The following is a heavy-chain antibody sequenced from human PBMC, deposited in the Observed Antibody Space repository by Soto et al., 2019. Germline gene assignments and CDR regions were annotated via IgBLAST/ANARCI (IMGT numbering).Heavy chain of an antibody. D-gene: IGHD3-10*01. Sequence: EVQLVESGGGLVQPGGSLRLSCAASGFTVSSIYMTWVRQAPGKGLEWVSVIHSGGSTYYADSVKGRFTISRDNSKNTVYLQMNSLRAEDTAVDYCASYLAGKFDNWGQGTLVTVSS. CDR2: IHSGGST. J-gene: IGHJ4*02. CDR3: ASYLAGKFDN. V-gene: IGHV3-66*01. CDR1: GFTVSSIY.